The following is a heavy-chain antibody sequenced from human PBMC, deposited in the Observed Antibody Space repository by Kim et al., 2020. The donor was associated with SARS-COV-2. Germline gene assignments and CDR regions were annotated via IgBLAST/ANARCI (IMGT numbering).Heavy chain of an antibody. D-gene: IGHD3-3*01. CDR1: GGSVSSGSYY. CDR3: ARVTIFGVVPDYFDY. V-gene: IGHV4-61*01. Sequence: SETLSLTCTVSGGSVSSGSYYWSWIRQPPGKGLECIGCFHYSRSTNYNPSLKSRVIISVDTSKNQFSLKLTSVTAADTAVYYCARVTIFGVVPDYFDYWGQGTLVTVSS. CDR2: FHYSRST. J-gene: IGHJ4*02.